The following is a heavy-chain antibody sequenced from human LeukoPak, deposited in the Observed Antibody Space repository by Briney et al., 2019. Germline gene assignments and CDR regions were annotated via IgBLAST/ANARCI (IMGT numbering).Heavy chain of an antibody. J-gene: IGHJ4*02. CDR2: IHYSGST. CDR1: GGSISSYY. D-gene: IGHD6-19*01. Sequence: SETLSLTCSVSGGSISSYYWSWIRQPPGKGLEWIGYIHYSGSTNYNPSLKSRVTISVDTSKNQFSLKLSSVTAADTDVYYCARINNGWPYHFDYWGQGTLVTVSS. CDR3: ARINNGWPYHFDY. V-gene: IGHV4-59*08.